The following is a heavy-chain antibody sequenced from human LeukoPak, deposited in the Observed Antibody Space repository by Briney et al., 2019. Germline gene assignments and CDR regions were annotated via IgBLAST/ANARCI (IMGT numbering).Heavy chain of an antibody. CDR1: GFTFSSYA. J-gene: IGHJ4*02. Sequence: GGSLRLSCAASGFTFSSYAMSWVRQAPGKGLEWVSAMSGSGGYTYYADSVKGRFTISRDSSKNTLYLQMNSLRGEDTAVYYCAKGPVSSSGFFDYWGQGTLVTVSS. CDR3: AKGPVSSSGFFDY. V-gene: IGHV3-23*01. CDR2: MSGSGGYT. D-gene: IGHD3-22*01.